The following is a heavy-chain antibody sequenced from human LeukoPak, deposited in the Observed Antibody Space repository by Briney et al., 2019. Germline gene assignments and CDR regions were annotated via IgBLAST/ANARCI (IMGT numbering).Heavy chain of an antibody. CDR3: ARDYDYVWGSYRYLDDY. Sequence: GASVKVSCKAAGYTLTSYGITWVRQAPGQGLEWMGWISAYSGKTNYAQKLQGRVTMTTAPSTSTAYMELRSLRSDDTAVYYCARDYDYVWGSYRYLDDYWGQGTLVTVSS. D-gene: IGHD3-16*02. V-gene: IGHV1-18*01. CDR1: GYTLTSYG. CDR2: ISAYSGKT. J-gene: IGHJ4*02.